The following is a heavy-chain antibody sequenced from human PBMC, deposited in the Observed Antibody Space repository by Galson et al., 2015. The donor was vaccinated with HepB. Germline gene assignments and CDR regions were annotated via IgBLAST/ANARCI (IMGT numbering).Heavy chain of an antibody. D-gene: IGHD2-8*01. CDR3: ARDLGEKYVLMTCGK. J-gene: IGHJ4*02. CDR2: INPGGSTI. V-gene: IGHV1-46*01. Sequence: SVKVSCKASGYTFTNYHIHWVRQAPGQGLEWMGIINPGGSTIVYAQRFQGRVTMTRDTSTTTVYMELSSLRSEDTAVYYCARDLGEKYVLMTCGKWGQGTLVTVSS. CDR1: GYTFTNYH.